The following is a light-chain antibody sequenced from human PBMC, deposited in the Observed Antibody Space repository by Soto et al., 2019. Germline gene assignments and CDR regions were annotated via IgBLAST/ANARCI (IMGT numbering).Light chain of an antibody. CDR1: SSDVGGYNY. V-gene: IGLV2-14*03. CDR2: DVN. J-gene: IGLJ1*01. CDR3: KSYTSSSTYV. Sequence: QSALTQPASVYGSPGQSITISCTGTSSDVGGYNYVSWYQHNPGKAPKLMMYDVNNRPSGVSNRFSGSKSGNAASLTISGLQAEDEADYFCKSYTSSSTYVFGTGNKVTVL.